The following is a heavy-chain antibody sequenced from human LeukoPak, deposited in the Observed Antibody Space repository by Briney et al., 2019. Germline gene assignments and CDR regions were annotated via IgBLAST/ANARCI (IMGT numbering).Heavy chain of an antibody. Sequence: GGSLRPSCAASGFTVSSNYMSWVRQAPGKGLEWVSVIYSGGSTYYADSVKGRFTISRDNSKNTLYLQMNSLRAEDTAVYYCAASYNWNHAGDFDYWGQGTLVTVSS. D-gene: IGHD1-14*01. CDR2: IYSGGST. V-gene: IGHV3-66*01. CDR1: GFTVSSNY. CDR3: AASYNWNHAGDFDY. J-gene: IGHJ4*02.